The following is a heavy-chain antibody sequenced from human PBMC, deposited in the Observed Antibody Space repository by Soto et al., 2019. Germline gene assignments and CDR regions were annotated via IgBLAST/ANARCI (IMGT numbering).Heavy chain of an antibody. J-gene: IGHJ4*02. V-gene: IGHV4-59*01. CDR3: ARSDSVVPAAISVGYYFDY. CDR1: GGSISSYY. Sequence: SETLSLTCTVSGGSISSYYWSWIRQPPGKGLEWIGYIYYSGSTNYNPSLKSRVTISVGTSKNQFSLKLSSVTAADTAVYYCARSDSVVPAAISVGYYFDYWGQGTLVTVSS. CDR2: IYYSGST. D-gene: IGHD2-2*01.